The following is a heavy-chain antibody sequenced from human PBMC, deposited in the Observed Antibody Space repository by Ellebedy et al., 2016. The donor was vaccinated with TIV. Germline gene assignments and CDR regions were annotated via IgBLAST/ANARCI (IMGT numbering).Heavy chain of an antibody. D-gene: IGHD3-3*02. CDR1: GFTVSSNY. Sequence: PGGSLRLSCAASGFTVSSNYMSRVRQVPGKGLEWVSVIYSGGSTYYADSVKGRFTISRDNSKNTLYLQMNSLRAEDTAVYYCARDCCTWRHFGYWGQGTLVTVSS. CDR2: IYSGGST. V-gene: IGHV3-66*01. CDR3: ARDCCTWRHFGY. J-gene: IGHJ4*02.